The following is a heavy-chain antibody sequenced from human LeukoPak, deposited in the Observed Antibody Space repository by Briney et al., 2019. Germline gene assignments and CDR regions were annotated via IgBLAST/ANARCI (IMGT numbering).Heavy chain of an antibody. V-gene: IGHV3-21*03. CDR3: ARDLPDEVPSFDV. CDR1: GFTFSSYS. Sequence: NPGGSLRLSCAASGFTFSSYSMNWVRQAPGKGLEWVSSISSSRSYIYYVDSVKGRFTISRDNAKNSLYLQMNSLRAEDTAVYYCARDLPDEVPSFDVWGRSTLVTVSS. J-gene: IGHJ2*01. CDR2: ISSSRSYI. D-gene: IGHD1-1*01.